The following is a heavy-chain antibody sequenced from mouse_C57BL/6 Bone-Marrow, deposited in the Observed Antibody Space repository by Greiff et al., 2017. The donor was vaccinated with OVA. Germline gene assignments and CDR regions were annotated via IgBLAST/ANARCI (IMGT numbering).Heavy chain of an antibody. V-gene: IGHV1-64*01. D-gene: IGHD3-1*01. J-gene: IGHJ2*01. Sequence: QVQLQQPGAELVKPGASVKLSCKASGYTFTSYWMHWVKQRPGQGLEWIGMIHPNSGSTNSNEKFKSKATLTVDKSSSTAYMQLSSLPSEDSAVYYCASGPIYFDYWGQGTTLTVSS. CDR3: ASGPIYFDY. CDR2: IHPNSGST. CDR1: GYTFTSYW.